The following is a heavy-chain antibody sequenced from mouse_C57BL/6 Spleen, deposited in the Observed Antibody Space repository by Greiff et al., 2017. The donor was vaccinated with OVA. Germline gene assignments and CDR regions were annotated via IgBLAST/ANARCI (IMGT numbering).Heavy chain of an antibody. J-gene: IGHJ4*01. Sequence: VQLQQSGPELVKPGASVKISCKASGYTFTDYYMNWVKQSHGKSLEWIGDINPNNGGTSYNQKFKGKATLTVDKSSSTAYMELRSLTSEDSAVYYCARKYYGSSPYAMDYWGQGTSVTVSS. D-gene: IGHD1-1*01. CDR2: INPNNGGT. CDR1: GYTFTDYY. CDR3: ARKYYGSSPYAMDY. V-gene: IGHV1-26*01.